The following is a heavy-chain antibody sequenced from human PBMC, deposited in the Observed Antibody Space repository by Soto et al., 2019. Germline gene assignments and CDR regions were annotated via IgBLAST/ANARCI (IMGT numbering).Heavy chain of an antibody. J-gene: IGHJ4*02. V-gene: IGHV3-23*01. D-gene: IGHD1-7*01. Sequence: GGSLRLSCAASGLTFSNYAMSWVRQAPGGGLEWVSSMSGSSSTTYYADSVRGRFTISRDRSKNTLYLQMSSLRAEDTALYYCAKNQERELPRVIDFWGQGTLVTVSS. CDR3: AKNQERELPRVIDF. CDR2: MSGSSSTT. CDR1: GLTFSNYA.